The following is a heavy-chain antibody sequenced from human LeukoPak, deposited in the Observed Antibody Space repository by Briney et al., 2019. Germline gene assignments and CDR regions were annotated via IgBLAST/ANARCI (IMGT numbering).Heavy chain of an antibody. J-gene: IGHJ4*02. CDR2: ISSSSSTI. Sequence: GGSQRLSCAASGFTFSSYSMNWVRQAPGKGLEWVSYISSSSSTIYYADSVKGRFTISRDNAKNSLYLQMNSLRAEDTAVYYCARAYDILTGPLIGYWGQGTLVTVSS. CDR1: GFTFSSYS. D-gene: IGHD3-9*01. V-gene: IGHV3-48*04. CDR3: ARAYDILTGPLIGY.